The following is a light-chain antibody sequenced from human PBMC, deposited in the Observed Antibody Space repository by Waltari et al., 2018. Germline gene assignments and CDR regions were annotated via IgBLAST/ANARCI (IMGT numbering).Light chain of an antibody. CDR2: QVS. J-gene: IGKJ2*03. CDR1: QGLVHSDGKTY. CDR3: AQGTHVPYS. Sequence: DVVMTQSPLSLPITPGQPASISCRSSQGLVHSDGKTYLTWYQQKPGQPPRRLIYQVSNRDSGVPDRFSGSGAGTDFTLKITRVETEDVGDYYCAQGTHVPYSFGQGTKVDIK. V-gene: IGKV2-30*02.